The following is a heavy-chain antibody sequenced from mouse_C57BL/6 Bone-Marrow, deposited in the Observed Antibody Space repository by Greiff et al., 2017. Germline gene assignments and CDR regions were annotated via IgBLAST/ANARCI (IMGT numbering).Heavy chain of an antibody. CDR3: ARDDYYGSIFDY. J-gene: IGHJ2*01. Sequence: EVHLVESGGGLVKPGGSLKLSCAASGFTFSSYAMSWVRQTPEKRLEWVATISDGGSYTYYPDNVKGRFTITRDNAKNNLYLQMSHLKSEDTAMYYCARDDYYGSIFDYWGKGTTLTVSS. CDR2: ISDGGSYT. CDR1: GFTFSSYA. D-gene: IGHD1-1*01. V-gene: IGHV5-4*01.